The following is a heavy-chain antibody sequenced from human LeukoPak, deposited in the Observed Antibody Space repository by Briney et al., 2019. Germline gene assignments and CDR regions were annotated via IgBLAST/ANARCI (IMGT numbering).Heavy chain of an antibody. CDR2: ISSSSSYI. D-gene: IGHD5-18*01. V-gene: IGHV3-21*01. Sequence: PGGSLRLSCAASGFTFSSYSMNWVRQAPGKGLEWVSSISSSSSYIYYADSVKGRFTISRDNAKNSLYLQMDSLRAEDTAVYYCARGRATAMVSLFYYYYMDVWGKGTTVTVSS. CDR1: GFTFSSYS. CDR3: ARGRATAMVSLFYYYYMDV. J-gene: IGHJ6*03.